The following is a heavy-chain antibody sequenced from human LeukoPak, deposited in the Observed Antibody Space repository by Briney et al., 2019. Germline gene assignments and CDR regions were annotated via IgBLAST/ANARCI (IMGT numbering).Heavy chain of an antibody. CDR3: VRSLQKFGTRDY. CDR1: GFAFSDYE. J-gene: IGHJ4*02. V-gene: IGHV3-23*01. D-gene: IGHD3-10*01. Sequence: PGGSLRLSCTTSGFAFSDYEFSWVRQAAGKGLEWVAYISQDGGGTLYSDSVKGRFTNSRNNSKDTLFLQMNSLTAEDTALYDCVRSLQKFGTRDYWGQGTLVTVSS. CDR2: ISQDGGGT.